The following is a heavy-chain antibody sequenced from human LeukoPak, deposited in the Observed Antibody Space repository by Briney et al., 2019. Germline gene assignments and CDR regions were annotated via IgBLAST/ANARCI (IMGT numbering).Heavy chain of an antibody. CDR2: INHSGAT. D-gene: IGHD3-10*01. Sequence: PSETLSLTCAVYGGSFSDYYWTWIRQSPGKGLEWIGAINHSGATDYNPSLESRVTRSVDPSKNQFSLKVRSVTAADTAVYYCARRVRGVIISFYYYNGMDVWGQGTTVTVSS. J-gene: IGHJ6*02. CDR3: ARRVRGVIISFYYYNGMDV. V-gene: IGHV4-34*01. CDR1: GGSFSDYY.